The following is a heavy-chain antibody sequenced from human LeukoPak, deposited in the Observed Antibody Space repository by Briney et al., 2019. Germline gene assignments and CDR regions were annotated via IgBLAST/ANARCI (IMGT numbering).Heavy chain of an antibody. Sequence: GGSLRLSCAASGFTFSSYWMSWVRQAPGKGLEWVANIKQDGSGKYYVDSVKGRFTISRDNAKNSLYLQMNSLRAEDTAVYYCAKGYGWEASYYYYYMDVWGKGTTVTISS. CDR3: AKGYGWEASYYYYYMDV. J-gene: IGHJ6*03. CDR1: GFTFSSYW. D-gene: IGHD1-26*01. CDR2: IKQDGSGK. V-gene: IGHV3-7*01.